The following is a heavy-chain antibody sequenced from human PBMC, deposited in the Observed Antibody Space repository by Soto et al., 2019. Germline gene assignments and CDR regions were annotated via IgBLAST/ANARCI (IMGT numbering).Heavy chain of an antibody. D-gene: IGHD2-2*01. Sequence: SETLSRTCTVSGGSISSGHNSWGWIRQPPGKGLEWIGAFYYSGSTYYNPSLESRVTISVDTSKNQFSLKVSSVTAADTAVYYCARLGGYCSSTSCYGYYGMDVWGQGTTVTV. J-gene: IGHJ6*02. V-gene: IGHV4-39*01. CDR1: GGSISSGHNS. CDR3: ARLGGYCSSTSCYGYYGMDV. CDR2: FYYSGST.